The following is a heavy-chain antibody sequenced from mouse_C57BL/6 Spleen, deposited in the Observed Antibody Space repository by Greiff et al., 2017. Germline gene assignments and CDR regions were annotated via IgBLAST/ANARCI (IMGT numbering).Heavy chain of an antibody. CDR1: GFSLTSYS. D-gene: IGHD4-1*01. Sequence: QVQLKESGPGLVAPSQSLSITCTVSGFSLTSYSVSWVRQPPGKGLEWLGEIWGYGSTNYHSALITRLSISKDNSKNQDFLKLNSLQTDDTATYYCAKLGRYYAMDYWGQGTSVTVAS. V-gene: IGHV2-3*01. J-gene: IGHJ4*01. CDR2: IWGYGST. CDR3: AKLGRYYAMDY.